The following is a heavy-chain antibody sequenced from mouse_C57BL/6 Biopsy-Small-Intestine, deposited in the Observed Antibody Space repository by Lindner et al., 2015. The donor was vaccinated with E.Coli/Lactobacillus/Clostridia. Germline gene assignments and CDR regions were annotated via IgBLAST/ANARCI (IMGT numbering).Heavy chain of an antibody. D-gene: IGHD4-1*01. Sequence: VQLQESGAELARPGASVKLSCKASGYTFTSYGISWVKQRTGQGLEWIGEIYPRSGNTYYNEKFKGKATLTADKSSSTANMELRSLTSEDSAVYFCARRGTGFDYWGQGTTLTVSS. CDR2: IYPRSGNT. J-gene: IGHJ2*01. V-gene: IGHV1-81*01. CDR1: GYTFTSYG. CDR3: ARRGTGFDY.